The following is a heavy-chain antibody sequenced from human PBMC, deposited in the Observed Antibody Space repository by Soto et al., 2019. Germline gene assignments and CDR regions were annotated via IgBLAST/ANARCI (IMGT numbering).Heavy chain of an antibody. D-gene: IGHD3-3*01. CDR2: IYYSGST. CDR3: ARDRGRFLEWPTDWFDP. CDR1: GGSISSGDYY. Sequence: PSETLSLTCTVSGGSISSGDYYWSWIRKPPGKGLEWIGYIYYSGSTNYNPSLKSRVTISVDTSKNQFSLKLSSVTAADTAVYYCARDRGRFLEWPTDWFDPWGQGTLVTVSS. J-gene: IGHJ5*02. V-gene: IGHV4-61*08.